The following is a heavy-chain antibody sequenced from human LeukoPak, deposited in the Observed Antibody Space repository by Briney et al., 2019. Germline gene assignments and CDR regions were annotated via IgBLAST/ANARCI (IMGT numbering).Heavy chain of an antibody. Sequence: GGSLRLSCAAFGFAFDDYAMHWVRQAPGKGLEWVSTINWNSGAINYADSVKGRFTISRDKSKNTVYLQMNSLRFEDTAMYYCARNWFDPWGQGTLVTVSS. CDR1: GFAFDDYA. CDR2: INWNSGAI. J-gene: IGHJ5*02. CDR3: ARNWFDP. V-gene: IGHV3-9*01.